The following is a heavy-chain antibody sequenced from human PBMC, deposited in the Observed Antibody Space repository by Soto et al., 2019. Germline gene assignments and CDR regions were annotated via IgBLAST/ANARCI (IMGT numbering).Heavy chain of an antibody. CDR2: ISGSANIA. V-gene: IGHV3-23*01. J-gene: IGHJ4*02. CDR3: AKSGLFDSSGYHHPHFDS. Sequence: GGFLRLSCVVSGFTSGFTFSNYAMNWVRQAPGKGLEKVAGISGSANIAYYADSVKGRFTIARDNSNSTLFLQMNSLRAEDTAVYYCAKSGLFDSSGYHHPHFDSWGPGALVTVSS. D-gene: IGHD3-22*01. CDR1: GFTFSNYA.